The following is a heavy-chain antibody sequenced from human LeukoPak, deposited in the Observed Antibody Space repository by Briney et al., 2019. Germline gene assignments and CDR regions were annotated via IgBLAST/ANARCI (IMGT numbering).Heavy chain of an antibody. D-gene: IGHD2-15*01. Sequence: SETLSLTCAVYGGSFSGYYWSWIRQPPGKGLEWIGEINHSGSTNYNPSLKSRVTISVDTSKNQFSPKLSSVTAADTAMYYCARGSTDGYCSGGSCYSTSNWFDPWGQGTLVTVSS. V-gene: IGHV4-34*01. CDR1: GGSFSGYY. CDR2: INHSGST. J-gene: IGHJ5*02. CDR3: ARGSTDGYCSGGSCYSTSNWFDP.